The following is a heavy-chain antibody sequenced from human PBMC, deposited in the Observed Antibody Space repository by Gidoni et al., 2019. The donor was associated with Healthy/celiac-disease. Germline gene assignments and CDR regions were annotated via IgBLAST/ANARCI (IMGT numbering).Heavy chain of an antibody. CDR3: AKDRDYYDSSGWDYYFDY. D-gene: IGHD3-22*01. CDR2: ISGSGGST. CDR1: GFTFSSYA. V-gene: IGHV3-23*04. J-gene: IGHJ4*02. Sequence: EVQLVESGGGLVQPGGSLRLAGAASGFTFSSYAMSWVRQAPGKGLEWVSAISGSGGSTYYADSVKGRFTISRDNSKNTLYLQMNSLRAEDTAVYYCAKDRDYYDSSGWDYYFDYWGQGTLVTVSS.